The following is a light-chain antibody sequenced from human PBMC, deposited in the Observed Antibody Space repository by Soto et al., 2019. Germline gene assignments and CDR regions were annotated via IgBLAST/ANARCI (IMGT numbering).Light chain of an antibody. Sequence: EVVMTQSPATLSVSPGERATLSCRASQSVNSNYLAWYQQKPGQPPRLLIYGISTRATGIPDRFSASGSGTEFTLTISSLQPEDFAIYYCQDFASPQWTFGQGTKVEI. CDR1: QSVNSN. CDR3: QDFASPQWT. CDR2: GIS. V-gene: IGKV3D-15*01. J-gene: IGKJ1*01.